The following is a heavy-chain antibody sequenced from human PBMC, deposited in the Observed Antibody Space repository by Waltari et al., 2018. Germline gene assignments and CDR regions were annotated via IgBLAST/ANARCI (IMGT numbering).Heavy chain of an antibody. CDR3: ARGAPYGDYLPCDY. V-gene: IGHV1-18*04. J-gene: IGHJ4*02. CDR2: VRPHNGDT. Sequence: QVQLVQSGAEVEKPGASVKVSCKAIGYTFTRYGISWVRQAPGQGLEWMGWVRPHNGDTDYAQKFQGRVTMATDTFMNTAYMELRSLRPDDTAVYYCARGAPYGDYLPCDYWGQGTLVTVSS. D-gene: IGHD4-17*01. CDR1: GYTFTRYG.